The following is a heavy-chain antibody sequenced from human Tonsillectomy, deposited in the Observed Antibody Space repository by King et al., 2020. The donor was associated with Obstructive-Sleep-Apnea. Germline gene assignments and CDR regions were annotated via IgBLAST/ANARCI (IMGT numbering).Heavy chain of an antibody. CDR3: ARDEGYCSGGSCYSGYFDY. CDR1: GYTFTGYY. CDR2: INPNSGGT. J-gene: IGHJ4*02. Sequence: QVQLVESGAEVKKPGASVKVSCKASGYTFTGYYMHWVRQAPGQGPEWMGRINPNSGGTNYAQKFQGWVTMTRDTSISTAYMEVSRLRSDDTAVYYCARDEGYCSGGSCYSGYFDYWGQGTLVTVSS. V-gene: IGHV1-2*04. D-gene: IGHD2-15*01.